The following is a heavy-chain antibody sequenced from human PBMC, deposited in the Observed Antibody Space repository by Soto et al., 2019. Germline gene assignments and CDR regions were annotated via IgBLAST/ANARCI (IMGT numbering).Heavy chain of an antibody. CDR2: IKSKAGGGTT. CDR3: TTGLAAAGTNY. CDR1: GFTFNAAW. J-gene: IGHJ4*02. V-gene: IGHV3-15*01. Sequence: GGTLRLSCAASGFTFNAAWMSWVRQAQGQGLEWVGHIKSKAGGGTTDFAAPVKGRFTNSRDDSKHTVYLQMNSLKIEDTAVYYCTTGLAAAGTNYWGQGTLVAVAS. D-gene: IGHD6-13*01.